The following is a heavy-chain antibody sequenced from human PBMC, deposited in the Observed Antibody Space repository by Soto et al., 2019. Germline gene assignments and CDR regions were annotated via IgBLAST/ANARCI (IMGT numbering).Heavy chain of an antibody. CDR3: ARTDIVVVPAAMGFDY. CDR2: INAGNGNT. V-gene: IGHV1-3*01. D-gene: IGHD2-2*01. Sequence: VKVSCKASGYTFTSYAMHWVRQAPGQRLEWMGWINAGNGNTKYSQKFQGRVTITRDTSASTAYMELSSLRSEDTAVYYCARTDIVVVPAAMGFDYWGQGTLVTVSS. CDR1: GYTFTSYA. J-gene: IGHJ4*02.